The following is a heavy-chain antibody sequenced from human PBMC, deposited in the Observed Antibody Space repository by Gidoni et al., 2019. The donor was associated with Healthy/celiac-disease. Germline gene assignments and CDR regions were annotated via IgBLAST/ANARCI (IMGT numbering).Heavy chain of an antibody. CDR3: ARGGSTIFGVVNNWFDP. CDR1: GGSISSGCYY. V-gene: IGHV4-61*02. D-gene: IGHD3-3*01. Sequence: QVQLQESGPGLVKPSQTLSLTCPVSGGSISSGCYYWSWIRQPAGKGLEWIGRIYTSGSTNYNPSLKSRVTISVDTSKNQFSLKLSSVTAADTAVYYCARGGSTIFGVVNNWFDPWGQGTLVTVSS. J-gene: IGHJ5*02. CDR2: IYTSGST.